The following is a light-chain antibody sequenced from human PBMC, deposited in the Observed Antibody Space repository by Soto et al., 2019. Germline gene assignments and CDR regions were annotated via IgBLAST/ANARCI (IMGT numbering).Light chain of an antibody. V-gene: IGKV3-15*01. Sequence: EIVMTQSQATLSVSPGERATLSCRASQSVASNLAWYQQKPGQTPSLLIYGASTRATGIPARFSGSGSGTEFTLTISSLQSEDFAVYYCQQYGNWPLTFGGGNKVEIK. CDR2: GAS. CDR3: QQYGNWPLT. CDR1: QSVASN. J-gene: IGKJ4*01.